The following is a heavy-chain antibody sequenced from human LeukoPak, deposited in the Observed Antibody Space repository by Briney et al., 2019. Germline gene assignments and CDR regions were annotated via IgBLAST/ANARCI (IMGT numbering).Heavy chain of an antibody. CDR2: IYYSGST. CDR3: ARIGDRSGSSEHDY. CDR1: GGSISSSSYY. V-gene: IGHV4-39*01. J-gene: IGHJ4*02. Sequence: SETLSLTCTVYGGSISSSSYYWVWIRQPPGKGLAWIGSIYYSGSTYYIPSLKSRVTISVDTPKNQFSLKLSSVTAADTAVYHCARIGDRSGSSEHDYWGQGTLVTVSS. D-gene: IGHD3-10*01.